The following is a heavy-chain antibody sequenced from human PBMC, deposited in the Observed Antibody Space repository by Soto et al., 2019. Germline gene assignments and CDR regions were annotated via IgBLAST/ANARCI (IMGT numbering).Heavy chain of an antibody. V-gene: IGHV1-18*01. Sequence: ASVKVSCKASGYSFTSYGITWVRQAPGQGLEWMGWINAYSGNTNYAQKLQGRVTMTTDTSTSTVYMELRSLRSDDTAVYYCARDLTTLTPPESHWGQGTLVTVSS. D-gene: IGHD7-27*01. CDR3: ARDLTTLTPPESH. CDR1: GYSFTSYG. CDR2: INAYSGNT. J-gene: IGHJ4*02.